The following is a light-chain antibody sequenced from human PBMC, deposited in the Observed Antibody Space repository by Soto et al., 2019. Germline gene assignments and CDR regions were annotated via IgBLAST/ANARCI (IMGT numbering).Light chain of an antibody. CDR2: ANI. CDR3: QAYDSRLSGYV. J-gene: IGLJ1*01. CDR1: SSNIGTGYD. V-gene: IGLV1-40*01. Sequence: QSVLTQPPSVSGAPGQRVTISCTGSSSNIGTGYDVHWYQQLPGTAPKLLIYANINRPSGVPDRFSGSKSGTSASLAITGLQAEDESDYYCQAYDSRLSGYVFGDATKVT.